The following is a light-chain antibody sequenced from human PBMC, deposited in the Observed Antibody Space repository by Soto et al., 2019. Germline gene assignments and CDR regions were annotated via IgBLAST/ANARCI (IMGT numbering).Light chain of an antibody. V-gene: IGLV2-14*01. J-gene: IGLJ1*01. CDR2: EVS. Sequence: QSALTQPASVSGSPGQSITISCTGTSSDVGFYNYVSWYQQHPGKAPKLMIYEVSNRPSGVSNRFSGSKSGNTASLTISGLQAEDEADYYCSSYRSSSTLDVFGTGTKLTVL. CDR3: SSYRSSSTLDV. CDR1: SSDVGFYNY.